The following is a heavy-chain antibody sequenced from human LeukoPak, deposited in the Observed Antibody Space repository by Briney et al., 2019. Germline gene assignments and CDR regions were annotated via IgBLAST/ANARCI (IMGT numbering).Heavy chain of an antibody. CDR3: VRGNDYGGPHY. J-gene: IGHJ4*02. CDR1: GFTFSSYA. CDR2: IDRDGSRI. Sequence: GGSLRLSCEASGFTFSSYAIRWVRQAPGKGLVWVSRIDRDGSRINYADSVKGRFTISRDNGKNTLFLQMNSLRAEDAAVYYCVRGNDYGGPHYWGQGTLVTVSS. V-gene: IGHV3-74*01. D-gene: IGHD4-23*01.